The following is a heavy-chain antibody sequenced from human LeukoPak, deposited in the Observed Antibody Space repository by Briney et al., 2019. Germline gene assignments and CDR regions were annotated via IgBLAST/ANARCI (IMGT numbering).Heavy chain of an antibody. J-gene: IGHJ4*02. CDR2: ISSSGSTI. CDR3: ARGSSSSWYWN. Sequence: GALRLSCAASGFTFSDYYMSWIRQAPGKGLGWVSYISSSGSTIYYADSVKGRFTISRDNAKNSLYLQMNSLRAEDTAVYYCARGSSSSWYWNWGQGTLVTVSS. V-gene: IGHV3-11*01. D-gene: IGHD6-13*01. CDR1: GFTFSDYY.